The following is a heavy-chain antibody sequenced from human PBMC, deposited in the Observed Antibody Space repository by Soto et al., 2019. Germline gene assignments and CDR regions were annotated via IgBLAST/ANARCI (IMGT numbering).Heavy chain of an antibody. J-gene: IGHJ5*02. D-gene: IGHD3-10*01. CDR3: ARVGLFTMFRGVYGWFDP. CDR2: IITILGIA. CDR1: GGTFSSYT. Sequence: QVQLVQSGAEVKKPGSSVNVSCKASGGTFSSYTISWVRQAPGQGLEWMGRIITILGIANYAQKFQGRVTITADKSTSTDYMELSRLRSEDTAVYYGARVGLFTMFRGVYGWFDPWGQGNLVTVSS. V-gene: IGHV1-69*02.